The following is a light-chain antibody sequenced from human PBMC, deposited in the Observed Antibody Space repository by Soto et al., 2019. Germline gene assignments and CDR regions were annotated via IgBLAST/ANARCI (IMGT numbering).Light chain of an antibody. CDR1: QSVGTF. CDR2: EAS. CDR3: QQRTNWPPGAT. J-gene: IGKJ4*01. V-gene: IGKV3-11*01. Sequence: EIVLTQSPVTLSLSPGERATLSCRASQSVGTFLAWYQLRPGQAPRLLIYEASNSATGIPARFSGSGSGTDFTLTINRLEPEDFALYYCQQRTNWPPGATFGGGTKVEI.